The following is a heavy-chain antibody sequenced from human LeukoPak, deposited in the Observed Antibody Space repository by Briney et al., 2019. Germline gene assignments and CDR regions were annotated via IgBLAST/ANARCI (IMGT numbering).Heavy chain of an antibody. D-gene: IGHD6-6*01. J-gene: IGHJ4*02. Sequence: GGSLRLSCAASGFTFSDHYMDWVRQAPGKGLEWVGRTRNKANSYTTEYAASVKGRFTISRDDSKNSLYLQMNSLKTEDTAVYYCARVGEQLARGSIDYWGQGTLVTVSS. V-gene: IGHV3-72*01. CDR1: GFTFSDHY. CDR2: TRNKANSYTT. CDR3: ARVGEQLARGSIDY.